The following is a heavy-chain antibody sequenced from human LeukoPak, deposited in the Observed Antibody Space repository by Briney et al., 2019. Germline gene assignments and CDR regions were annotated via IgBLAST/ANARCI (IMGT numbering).Heavy chain of an antibody. CDR1: GFSFSGHW. CDR3: ARGPNSNWSGLDF. CDR2: ISPTGSTT. J-gene: IGHJ4*02. V-gene: IGHV3-74*01. Sequence: PGGSLRLSRAASGFSFSGHWMHWARQLPGKGLVWVSRISPTGSTTSYADSVKGRFTVSRDNAKNTLYLQVNNLRAEDTAVYYCARGPNSNWSGLDFWGQGTLLTVFS. D-gene: IGHD6-6*01.